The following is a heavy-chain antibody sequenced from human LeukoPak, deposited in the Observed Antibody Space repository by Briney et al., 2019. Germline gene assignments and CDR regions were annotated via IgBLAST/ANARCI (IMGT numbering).Heavy chain of an antibody. CDR2: IIPIFGTA. V-gene: IGHV1-69*13. CDR1: GGTFSSYA. D-gene: IGHD5-24*01. Sequence: SVKVSCKASGGTFSSYAISWVRQAPGQGLEWMGGIIPIFGTANYAQKFQGRVTITADESTSTAYMELSSLRSEDTAVYYCARDLGRVGYNGAFDIWGQGTMVTVSS. J-gene: IGHJ3*02. CDR3: ARDLGRVGYNGAFDI.